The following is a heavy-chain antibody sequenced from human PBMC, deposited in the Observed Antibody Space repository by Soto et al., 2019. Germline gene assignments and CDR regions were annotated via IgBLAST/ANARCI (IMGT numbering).Heavy chain of an antibody. Sequence: PXETLALTCTVSGGTINSYYWTWIRQPAGKGLEWIGRIYSSGSTKYNPSLQSRVTMSLDTSKNQFSLRLTSVTAADTAVYYCARGQRFSDWFDHWGQGTLVTVSS. CDR3: ARGQRFSDWFDH. CDR2: IYSSGST. V-gene: IGHV4-4*07. J-gene: IGHJ5*02. CDR1: GGTINSYY. D-gene: IGHD3-3*01.